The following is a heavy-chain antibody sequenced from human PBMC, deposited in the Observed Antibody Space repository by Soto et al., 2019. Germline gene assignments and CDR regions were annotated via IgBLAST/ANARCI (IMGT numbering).Heavy chain of an antibody. D-gene: IGHD6-13*01. V-gene: IGHV1-8*01. Sequence: ASVQVSCKASGYTFTCYDINWVRQATGQGLEWMGWMNPNSGNTGYAQKFQGRVTMTRNTSISTAYMELSSLRSEDTAVYYCARETLPESSSWGNYYYYGMDGWGQGTTVTVAS. J-gene: IGHJ6*02. CDR3: ARETLPESSSWGNYYYYGMDG. CDR1: GYTFTCYD. CDR2: MNPNSGNT.